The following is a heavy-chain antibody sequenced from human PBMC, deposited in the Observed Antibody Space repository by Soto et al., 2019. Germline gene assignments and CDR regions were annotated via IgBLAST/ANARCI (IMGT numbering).Heavy chain of an antibody. CDR3: ARESLYCSGGSCYSSWYFDL. V-gene: IGHV3-33*01. D-gene: IGHD2-15*01. J-gene: IGHJ2*01. Sequence: QVQLVESGGGVVQPGRSLRLSCAASGFTFSSYGMHWVRQAPGKGLEWVAGIWYDGSNKYYADSVKGRFTISRDNSKNTMYMKMNRLRAEDTAVYYCARESLYCSGGSCYSSWYFDLWGRGTLVTVSS. CDR1: GFTFSSYG. CDR2: IWYDGSNK.